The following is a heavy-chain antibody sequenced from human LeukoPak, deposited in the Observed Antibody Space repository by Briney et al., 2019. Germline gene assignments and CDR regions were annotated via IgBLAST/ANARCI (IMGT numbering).Heavy chain of an antibody. CDR3: AQLGGYSGYDPRIAAAGYFDY. CDR2: IRYDGSNK. CDR1: GFTFSSYG. J-gene: IGHJ4*02. D-gene: IGHD5-12*01. V-gene: IGHV3-30*02. Sequence: PGGSLRLSCAASGFTFSSYGMHWVRQAPGKGLEWVAFIRYDGSNKYYADSVKGRFTISRDNSKNTLYLQMNSLRAEDTAVYYCAQLGGYSGYDPRIAAAGYFDYWGQGTLVTVSS.